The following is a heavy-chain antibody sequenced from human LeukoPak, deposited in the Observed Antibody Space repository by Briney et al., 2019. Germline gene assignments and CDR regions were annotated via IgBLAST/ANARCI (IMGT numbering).Heavy chain of an antibody. CDR1: GYSFTNYW. V-gene: IGHV5-51*01. CDR3: ARKGRDGYNYFDY. Sequence: GESLKISCKGSGYSFTNYWIGWVRQMPGKGLECMGIIYPGDSDTRYSPSFQGQVTISADKSISTAYLQWSSLKASDTAIYYCARKGRDGYNYFDYWGQGTLVTVSS. J-gene: IGHJ4*02. CDR2: IYPGDSDT. D-gene: IGHD5-24*01.